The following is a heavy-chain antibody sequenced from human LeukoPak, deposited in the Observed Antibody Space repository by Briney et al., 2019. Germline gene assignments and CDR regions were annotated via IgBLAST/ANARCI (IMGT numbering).Heavy chain of an antibody. CDR3: ARDMSGASFYGGDYYYGLDV. CDR2: ISSGASYT. J-gene: IGHJ6*02. Sequence: GGSLRLSCAASGFTFSEYYMNWIRQTPGKGLEWVSYISSGASYTDYADSVKGRFTISRDNTKNSLYLQMNSLRAEDTAVYYCARDMSGASFYGGDYYYGLDVWGPGTTVIVSS. CDR1: GFTFSEYY. D-gene: IGHD4-23*01. V-gene: IGHV3-11*05.